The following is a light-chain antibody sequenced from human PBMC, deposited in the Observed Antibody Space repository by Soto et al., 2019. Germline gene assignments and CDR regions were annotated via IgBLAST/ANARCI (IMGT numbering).Light chain of an antibody. Sequence: EVVMTQSPATLSVSPGERVSLSCRASQSVNINLAWYQQKPGQAPRLLIYGASTRATSTPARFSGSGSGTEFTLTIISLQSGDFAVYYCQQYINWPPGTFGQGTKVEIK. V-gene: IGKV3D-15*01. CDR1: QSVNIN. J-gene: IGKJ1*01. CDR3: QQYINWPPGT. CDR2: GAS.